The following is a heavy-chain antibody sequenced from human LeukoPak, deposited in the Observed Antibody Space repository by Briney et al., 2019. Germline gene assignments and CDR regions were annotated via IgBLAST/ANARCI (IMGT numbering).Heavy chain of an antibody. CDR3: ASQPYYYDSSGYPVYGYFQH. CDR1: GGSISSYY. D-gene: IGHD3-22*01. CDR2: IYTSGST. J-gene: IGHJ1*01. Sequence: PSETLSLTCTVSGGSISSYYWSWIRQPPGKGLEWIGYIYTSGSTNYNPSLKSRVTISVDTSKNQFSLKLSSVTAADMAVYYCASQPYYYDSSGYPVYGYFQHWGQGTLVTVSS. V-gene: IGHV4-4*09.